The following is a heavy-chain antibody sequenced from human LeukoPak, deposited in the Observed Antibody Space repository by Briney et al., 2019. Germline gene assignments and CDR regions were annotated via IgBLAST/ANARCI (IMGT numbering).Heavy chain of an antibody. CDR3: VIRYCAGDCYTGDAFDI. D-gene: IGHD2-21*02. CDR2: AYPNGRT. CDR1: GDSNSTSY. Sequence: SETLSLTCTVSGDSNSTSYWEYIRQPAGKGLEWIGRAYPNGRTNYNPSFKSRVTMSVDTSKNQFSVRLTSVTAADTALYYCVIRYCAGDCYTGDAFDIWGQGTMVTVSS. V-gene: IGHV4-4*07. J-gene: IGHJ3*02.